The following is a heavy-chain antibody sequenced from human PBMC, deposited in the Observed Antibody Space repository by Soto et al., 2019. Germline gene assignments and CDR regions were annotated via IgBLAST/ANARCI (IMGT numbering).Heavy chain of an antibody. J-gene: IGHJ5*02. V-gene: IGHV3-23*01. CDR2: ISGSGGSA. CDR1: GFTFSNYA. Sequence: LSCAASGFTFSNYAMTWVRQGPGKGLEWVSAISGSGGSAYYADSVKGRFTISRDNSKNTLYLQMNSLRADDSGVYYCAKDPYSGVLVPVAIGFDPWGPGTLVTVSS. D-gene: IGHD2-2*01. CDR3: AKDPYSGVLVPVAIGFDP.